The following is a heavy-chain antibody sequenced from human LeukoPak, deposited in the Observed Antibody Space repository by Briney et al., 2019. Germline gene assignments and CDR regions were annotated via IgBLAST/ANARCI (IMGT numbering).Heavy chain of an antibody. Sequence: PGGSLRLSCAASGFTFSTYWMSWVRQAPGKGLEWVANIKQDGSEKYYVDSVKGRFTISKDNAKNSLFLQMNSLRAEDTAVYYCARDLSRSFSMIRGLIQHREFDFLGRGTLVTVSS. CDR3: ARDLSRSFSMIRGLIQHREFDF. J-gene: IGHJ4*02. CDR2: IKQDGSEK. D-gene: IGHD3-10*01. V-gene: IGHV3-7*01. CDR1: GFTFSTYW.